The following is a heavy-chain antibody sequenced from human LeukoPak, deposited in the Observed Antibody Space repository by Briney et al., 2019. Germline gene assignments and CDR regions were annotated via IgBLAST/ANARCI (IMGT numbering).Heavy chain of an antibody. J-gene: IGHJ3*02. V-gene: IGHV3-33*01. CDR2: IWYDGSNK. D-gene: IGHD3-10*01. Sequence: GGSLRLSCAASGFTFSSYGMHWVRQAPGKGLEWVAVIWYDGSNKYYADSVKGRFTISRDNSKNTLYLQMNSLRAEDTAVYYCMGSPDAFDIWGQGTMVTASS. CDR1: GFTFSSYG. CDR3: MGSPDAFDI.